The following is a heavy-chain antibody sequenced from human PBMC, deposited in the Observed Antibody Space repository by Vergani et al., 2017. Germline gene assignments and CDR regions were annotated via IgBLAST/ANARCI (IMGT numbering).Heavy chain of an antibody. CDR2: IYYSGST. J-gene: IGHJ4*02. Sequence: QVQLQESGPGLVKPSETLSLTCTVSGGSVSSGSYYWSWIRQPPGKGLEWIGYIYYSGSTNYNPSLKSRVTISVDTSKNQFSLKLSSVTAADTAVYYCARLGLHFDYWGQETLVTVSS. D-gene: IGHD4-11*01. CDR3: ARLGLHFDY. V-gene: IGHV4-61*01. CDR1: GGSVSSGSYY.